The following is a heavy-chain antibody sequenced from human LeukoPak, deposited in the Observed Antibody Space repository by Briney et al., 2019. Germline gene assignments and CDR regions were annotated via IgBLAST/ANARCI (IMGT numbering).Heavy chain of an antibody. Sequence: SSETLSLTCTVSGGSISSYYWSWIRQPPGKGLEWIGYIYYSGSTNYNPSLKSRVTISVDTSKNQFSLKLSSVTAANTAVYYCARDKKGASCYDYWGQGTLVTVSS. J-gene: IGHJ4*02. D-gene: IGHD2-2*01. V-gene: IGHV4-59*01. CDR1: GGSISSYY. CDR2: IYYSGST. CDR3: ARDKKGASCYDY.